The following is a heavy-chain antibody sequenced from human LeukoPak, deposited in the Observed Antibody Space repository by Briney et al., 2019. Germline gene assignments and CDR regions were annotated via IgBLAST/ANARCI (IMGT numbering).Heavy chain of an antibody. J-gene: IGHJ4*02. D-gene: IGHD6-6*01. Sequence: GGSLRLSCAASGFTFSSYSMNWVRQAPGKGLEWVSYISSSSSTIYYADSVKGRFTISRDNAKNSLYLQMNSLRAEDTAVYYCARYIAARCDYWGQGTLVTVSS. CDR1: GFTFSSYS. V-gene: IGHV3-48*01. CDR3: ARYIAARCDY. CDR2: ISSSSSTI.